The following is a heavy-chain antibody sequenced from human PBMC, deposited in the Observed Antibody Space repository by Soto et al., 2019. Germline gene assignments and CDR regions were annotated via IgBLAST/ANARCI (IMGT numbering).Heavy chain of an antibody. Sequence: EVKLVESGGGLVQPGGSLRLSCAASGFTFSSYEMNWVCQAPGKGLEWVSYISSSGSTIYYADSVKGRFTISRDNAKNSLYLQMNSLRAEETAVYYCARDPFTGDAFDIWGQGTMVTVSS. CDR2: ISSSGSTI. J-gene: IGHJ3*02. CDR1: GFTFSSYE. V-gene: IGHV3-48*03. CDR3: ARDPFTGDAFDI.